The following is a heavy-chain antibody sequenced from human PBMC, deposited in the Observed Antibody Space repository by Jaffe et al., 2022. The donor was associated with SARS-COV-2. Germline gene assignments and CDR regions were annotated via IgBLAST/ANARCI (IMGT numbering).Heavy chain of an antibody. D-gene: IGHD5-12*01. CDR1: GGSFSGYY. CDR3: ARVFGQRLWLRWTVGPVFDY. Sequence: QVQLQQWGAGLLKPSETLSLTCAVYGGSFSGYYWSWIRQPPGKGLEWIGEINHSGSTNYNPSLKSRVTISVDTSKNQFSLKLSSVTAADTAVYYCARVFGQRLWLRWTVGPVFDYWGQGTLVTVSS. V-gene: IGHV4-34*01. J-gene: IGHJ4*02. CDR2: INHSGST.